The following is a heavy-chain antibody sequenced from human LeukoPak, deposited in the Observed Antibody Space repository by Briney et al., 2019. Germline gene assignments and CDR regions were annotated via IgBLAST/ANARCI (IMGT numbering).Heavy chain of an antibody. J-gene: IGHJ4*02. CDR3: ATCGGDCYRGIGIL. D-gene: IGHD2-21*02. CDR1: GFTFSSYW. CDR2: IKQDGSEK. V-gene: IGHV3-7*01. Sequence: SGRSLRLSCVASGFTFSSYWMTWVRQAPGQGLEWVANIKQDGSEKYHVDSVKGRFTISRDNAQNSLYLQMNSLRAEDTAVYYCATCGGDCYRGIGILWGQGTLVTVSS.